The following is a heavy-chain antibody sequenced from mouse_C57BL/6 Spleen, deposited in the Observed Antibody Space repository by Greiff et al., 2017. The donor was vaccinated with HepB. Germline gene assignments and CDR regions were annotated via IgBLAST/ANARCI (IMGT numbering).Heavy chain of an antibody. Sequence: EVQLQQSVAELVRPGASVKLSCTASGFNIKNTYMHWVKQRPEQGLEWIGRIDPANGNTKYAPKFQGKATITADTSSNTAYLQLSSLTSEDTAIYYCASPPFYYYGSSYWYFDVWGTGTTVTVSS. J-gene: IGHJ1*03. D-gene: IGHD1-1*01. V-gene: IGHV14-3*01. CDR1: GFNIKNTY. CDR3: ASPPFYYYGSSYWYFDV. CDR2: IDPANGNT.